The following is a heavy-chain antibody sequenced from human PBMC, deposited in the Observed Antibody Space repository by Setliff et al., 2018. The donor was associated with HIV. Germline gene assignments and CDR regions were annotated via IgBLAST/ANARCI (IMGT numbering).Heavy chain of an antibody. Sequence: ASVKVSCKASGYTFINYDIYWVRQTTGQGLEWMGWMNTDSGNTGYAQKLQGRGTMTRETSTKTVYMELSSLRFEDTAVYYCARGGPRGLEVAALEFDYWGQGTLVTVSS. J-gene: IGHJ4*02. D-gene: IGHD6-19*01. V-gene: IGHV1-8*02. CDR3: ARGGPRGLEVAALEFDY. CDR1: GYTFINYD. CDR2: MNTDSGNT.